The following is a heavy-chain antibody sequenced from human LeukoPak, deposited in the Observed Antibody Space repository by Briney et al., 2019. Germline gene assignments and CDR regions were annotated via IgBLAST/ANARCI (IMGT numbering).Heavy chain of an antibody. J-gene: IGHJ4*02. CDR3: ARFVDYGGNSVLYYFDY. CDR2: INPNSGGT. CDR1: GGTFSSYA. Sequence: ASVKVSCKASGGTFSSYAISWVRQAPGQGLEWMGWINPNSGGTNYAQKFQGRVTMTRDTSISTAYMELSRLRSDDTAVYYCARFVDYGGNSVLYYFDYWGQGTLVTVSS. V-gene: IGHV1-2*02. D-gene: IGHD4-23*01.